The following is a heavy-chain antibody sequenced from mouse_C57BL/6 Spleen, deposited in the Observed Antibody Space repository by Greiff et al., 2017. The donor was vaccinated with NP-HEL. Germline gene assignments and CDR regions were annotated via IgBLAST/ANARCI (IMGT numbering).Heavy chain of an antibody. V-gene: IGHV5-4*01. J-gene: IGHJ3*01. CDR1: GFTFSSYA. CDR3: ARVLFTTDGSFAY. Sequence: EVQLVESGGGLVKPGGSLKLSCAASGFTFSSYAMSWVRQTPEKRLEWVATISDGGSYTYYPDNVKGRFTISRDNAKNNLYLQMSHLKSEDTAMYYCARVLFTTDGSFAYWGQGTLVTVSA. D-gene: IGHD1-1*01. CDR2: ISDGGSYT.